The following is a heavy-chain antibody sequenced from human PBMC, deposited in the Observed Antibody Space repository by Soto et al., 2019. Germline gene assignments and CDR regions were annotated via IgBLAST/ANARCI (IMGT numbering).Heavy chain of an antibody. CDR1: GFTFSSYA. D-gene: IGHD4-4*01. Sequence: PGGSLRLSCAASGFTFSSYAMSWVRQAPGKGLEWVSAISGSGGSTYYADSVKGRFTISRDNSKNTLYLQMNGLRAEDTALYYCARATYSNAWYRFDLWGQGTLVTASS. J-gene: IGHJ4*02. CDR3: ARATYSNAWYRFDL. CDR2: ISGSGGST. V-gene: IGHV3-23*01.